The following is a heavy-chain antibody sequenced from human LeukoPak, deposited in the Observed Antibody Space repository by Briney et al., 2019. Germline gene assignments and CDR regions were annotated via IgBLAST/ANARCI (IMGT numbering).Heavy chain of an antibody. CDR1: GFTFSSYA. Sequence: GGSLRLSCAASGFTFSSYAMSWVRQAPGKGLEWVSTNSGSGGATYYADSVKGRFTISRDNSKNTLYLQMNSLRAEDTAIYYCAKDPGTTPYYYYYMDVWGKGTTVTVSS. J-gene: IGHJ6*03. CDR2: NSGSGGAT. D-gene: IGHD1-1*01. CDR3: AKDPGTTPYYYYYMDV. V-gene: IGHV3-23*01.